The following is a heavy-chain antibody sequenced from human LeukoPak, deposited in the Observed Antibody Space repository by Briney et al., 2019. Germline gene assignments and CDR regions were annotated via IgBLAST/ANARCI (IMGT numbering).Heavy chain of an antibody. CDR1: GFTFSNYW. CDR3: ASQSSSGWFQ. CDR2: IKQDGSEK. J-gene: IGHJ4*02. V-gene: IGHV3-7*01. D-gene: IGHD6-19*01. Sequence: GGSLRLSCAASGFTFSNYWMSWVRQAPGKGPGWVANIKQDGSEKYYVDSMKGRFTISRDNAKNLLYLQMNSLRAEDTAVYYCASQSSSGWFQWGQGTLVTVSS.